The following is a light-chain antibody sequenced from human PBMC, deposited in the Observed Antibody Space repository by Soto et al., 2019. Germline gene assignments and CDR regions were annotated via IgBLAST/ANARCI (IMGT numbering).Light chain of an antibody. V-gene: IGKV1-39*01. CDR1: QNINNY. CDR2: AAS. Sequence: DIQMTQSPSSLSASVGDRVTITCRASQNINNYLNWYQQQAGKAPKLLIYAASTLYDGVPSRFSGSGSGTDFTLTITSLQPEDYAFYYCQHSFLSPHGAFGQGTKLEI. CDR3: QHSFLSPHGA. J-gene: IGKJ2*01.